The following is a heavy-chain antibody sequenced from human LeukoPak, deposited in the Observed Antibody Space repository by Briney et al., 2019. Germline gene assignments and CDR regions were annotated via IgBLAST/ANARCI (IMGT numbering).Heavy chain of an antibody. CDR3: ARRAGAYSHPYDY. CDR2: IYSDNT. CDR1: GFTFSTNS. Sequence: GGSLRLSCTVSGFTFSTNSMSWVRQAPGKGLEWVSFIYSDNTHYSDSVKGRFTIPRDNSKNTLYLQMNSLRAEDTAVYYCARRAGAYSHPYDYWGQGTLVTVSS. V-gene: IGHV3-53*01. J-gene: IGHJ4*02. D-gene: IGHD4/OR15-4a*01.